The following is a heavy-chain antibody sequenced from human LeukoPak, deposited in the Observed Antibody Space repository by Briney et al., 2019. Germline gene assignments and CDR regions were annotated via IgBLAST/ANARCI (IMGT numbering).Heavy chain of an antibody. CDR1: GDSISSSIW. CDR2: IFRTGST. V-gene: IGHV4-4*02. CDR3: ARESSPGSGYCSSTSCYTGAFDI. J-gene: IGHJ3*02. Sequence: SETLSLTCAVSGDSISSSIWWTWVRQPPGKGLEWIGEIFRTGSTNYNPSLKRRVTISVDTSKNQFSLKLSSVTAADTAVYYCARESSPGSGYCSSTSCYTGAFDIWGQGTMVTVSS. D-gene: IGHD2-2*02.